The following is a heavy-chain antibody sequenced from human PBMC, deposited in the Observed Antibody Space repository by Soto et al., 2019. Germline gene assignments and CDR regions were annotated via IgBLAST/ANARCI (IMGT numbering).Heavy chain of an antibody. Sequence: ASVKVSCKVSGYTLTELSMHWVRQAPGKGLEWMGGFDPEDGETIYAQKFQGRVTMTEDTSTDTAYMELSSLRSEDTAVYYCATLVVVAASRSFAYWGQGTLVTVSS. D-gene: IGHD2-15*01. CDR2: FDPEDGET. CDR1: GYTLTELS. J-gene: IGHJ4*02. CDR3: ATLVVVAASRSFAY. V-gene: IGHV1-24*01.